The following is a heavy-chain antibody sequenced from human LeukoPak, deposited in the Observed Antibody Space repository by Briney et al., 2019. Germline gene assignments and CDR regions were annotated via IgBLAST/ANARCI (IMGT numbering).Heavy chain of an antibody. Sequence: ASVEVSCKTSGYTFNNYAIHWVRQAPGQGLEWMGWVFAATGNTRYSQNFQGRVTITRDTSASTAYMELSRLRSDDTAVYYCAREVLWFGELSSYGMDVWGQGTTVTVSS. CDR3: AREVLWFGELSSYGMDV. D-gene: IGHD3-10*01. V-gene: IGHV1-3*01. J-gene: IGHJ6*02. CDR2: VFAATGNT. CDR1: GYTFNNYA.